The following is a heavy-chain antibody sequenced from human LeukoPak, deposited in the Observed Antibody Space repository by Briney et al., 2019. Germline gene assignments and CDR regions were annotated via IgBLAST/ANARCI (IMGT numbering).Heavy chain of an antibody. J-gene: IGHJ6*03. CDR3: ARVERPLDYYYYYMDV. V-gene: IGHV4-59*01. Sequence: SETLSLTCTVSGGSISSYYWSWIRQPPGKGLEWIGYIYYSGSTNYNPSLKSRVAISVDTSKNQFSLKLGSVTAADTAVYYCARVERPLDYYYYYMDVWGKGTTVTVSS. CDR1: GGSISSYY. CDR2: IYYSGST.